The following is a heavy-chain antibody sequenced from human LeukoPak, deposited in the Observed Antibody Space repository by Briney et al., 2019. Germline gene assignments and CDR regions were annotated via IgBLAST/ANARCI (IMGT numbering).Heavy chain of an antibody. CDR3: ARDRTSKHLYDINGFYASGYFDL. V-gene: IGHV4-31*03. CDR2: IYYSGST. D-gene: IGHD3-22*01. Sequence: SETLSLTCSVSGGYISSGGYYWNWIRQHPGKDLEWIGYIYYSGSTSYNPSLRSRVAISVDTSENQFSLRLSSVTAADTAVYYCARDRTSKHLYDINGFYASGYFDLWGRGTLVTVSS. CDR1: GGYISSGGYY. J-gene: IGHJ2*01.